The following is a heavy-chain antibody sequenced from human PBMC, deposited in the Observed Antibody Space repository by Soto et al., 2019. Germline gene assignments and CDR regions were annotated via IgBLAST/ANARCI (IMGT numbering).Heavy chain of an antibody. CDR2: IYYSGSA. CDR3: ARERDCSGGSCGGFDY. J-gene: IGHJ4*02. Sequence: SETLSLTCTVSGGSLSSGGYYWRWIRPHPGKGLEWIGYIYYSGSAYYNPSLKSRVTISVDTSKNQFSLKLSSVTAADTAVYYCARERDCSGGSCGGFDYWGQGTLVTLSS. V-gene: IGHV4-31*03. D-gene: IGHD2-15*01. CDR1: GGSLSSGGYY.